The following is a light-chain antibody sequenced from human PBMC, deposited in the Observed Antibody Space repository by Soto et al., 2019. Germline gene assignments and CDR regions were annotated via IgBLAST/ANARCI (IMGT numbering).Light chain of an antibody. CDR3: SSYTRESTYV. Sequence: QSVLTQPASVSGSPGQSITISCTGTSSDVGAYNYVFWYQQHPGKAPKLMIYDVSNRPSGVSNRFSGSKSGNTASLTISGLQAEDEADYYCSSYTRESTYVLGAGTKVTVL. CDR1: SSDVGAYNY. J-gene: IGLJ1*01. V-gene: IGLV2-14*03. CDR2: DVS.